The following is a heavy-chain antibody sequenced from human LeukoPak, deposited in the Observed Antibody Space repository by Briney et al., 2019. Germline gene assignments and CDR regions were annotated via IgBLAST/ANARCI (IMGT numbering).Heavy chain of an antibody. V-gene: IGHV3-23*01. CDR3: GKTTTGYSSGRYPGWPVDY. D-gene: IGHD6-19*01. J-gene: IGHJ4*02. CDR2: IFGSGGSA. CDR1: GFTFGSYA. Sequence: GGSLRLSCAASGFTFGSYATYWVRQAPGKGLEWVSGIFGSGGSAHYADSVKGRFTISRDNSKNTVYLQMDSLRVEDTAVYYCGKTTTGYSSGRYPGWPVDYWGQGTLVTVSS.